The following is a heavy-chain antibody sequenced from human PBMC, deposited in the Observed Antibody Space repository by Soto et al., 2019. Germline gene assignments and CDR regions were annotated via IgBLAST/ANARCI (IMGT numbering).Heavy chain of an antibody. CDR3: ARVSSSWYKDYFDY. D-gene: IGHD6-13*01. CDR2: IIPIFGTT. V-gene: IGHV1-69*12. Sequence: QVQLVQSGAEVKKPGSSVKVSCKASGGTFSNYAISWVRQAPGQGLEWMGGIIPIFGTTNYAQRFQGRVTITADEATSTADMELSSRRSEDTAGYYCARVSSSWYKDYFDYWGQGTLVTVSS. J-gene: IGHJ4*02. CDR1: GGTFSNYA.